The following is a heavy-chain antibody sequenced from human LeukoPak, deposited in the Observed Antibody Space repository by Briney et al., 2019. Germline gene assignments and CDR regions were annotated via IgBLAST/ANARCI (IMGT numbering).Heavy chain of an antibody. D-gene: IGHD5-24*01. J-gene: IGHJ4*02. CDR1: GFTFSSYA. CDR3: VNIRRDGYNFDY. CDR2: ISSNGGST. Sequence: GGSLRLSCSASGFTFSSYAILWVRQAPGKGLEYVSAISSNGGSTYYADSVKGRFTISRDNSKNTLYLQMSSLRAEDTAVYYCVNIRRDGYNFDYWGQGTLVTVSS. V-gene: IGHV3-64D*09.